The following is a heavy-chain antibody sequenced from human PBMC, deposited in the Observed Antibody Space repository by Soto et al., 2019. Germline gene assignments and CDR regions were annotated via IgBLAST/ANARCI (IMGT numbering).Heavy chain of an antibody. CDR3: VFFGGYCSGGSCYSGWFDP. V-gene: IGHV1-69*02. CDR1: GGTFSSYT. D-gene: IGHD2-15*01. CDR2: IIPILGIA. J-gene: IGHJ5*02. Sequence: SVKVSCKASGGTFSSYTISWVRQAPGQGLERMGRIIPILGIANYAQKFQGRVTITGDKSTSTAYMELSSLRSEDTAVYYCVFFGGYCSGGSCYSGWFDPWGQGTLVTVSS.